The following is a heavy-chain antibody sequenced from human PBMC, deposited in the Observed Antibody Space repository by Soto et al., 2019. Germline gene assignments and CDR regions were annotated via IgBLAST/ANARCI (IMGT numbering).Heavy chain of an antibody. CDR3: AKDWDTDDFWSAYYTYYYMDV. CDR1: GFTFSSYA. Sequence: EVQLLESGGGLVQPGGSLRLSCAASGFTFSSYALNWVRQAPGKGLEWVSVISGSGDNTYYADSVKGRFTISRDNSKNTLYLQMNSLRAEDTAVYYCAKDWDTDDFWSAYYTYYYMDVWGKGTTVTVSS. D-gene: IGHD3-3*01. J-gene: IGHJ6*03. V-gene: IGHV3-23*01. CDR2: ISGSGDNT.